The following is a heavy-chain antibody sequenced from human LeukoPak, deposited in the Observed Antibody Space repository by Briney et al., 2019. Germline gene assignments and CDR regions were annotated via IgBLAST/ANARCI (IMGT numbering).Heavy chain of an antibody. Sequence: SETLSLTCTVSGGSISSSSYYWGWIRQPPGKGLEWIGSIYYSGSTYYNPPLKSRVTISVDTSKNQFSLKLSSVTAADTAVYYCAREVGDYGYYYYGMDVWGQGTTVTVSS. D-gene: IGHD4-17*01. CDR3: AREVGDYGYYYYGMDV. J-gene: IGHJ6*02. CDR2: IYYSGST. CDR1: GGSISSSSYY. V-gene: IGHV4-39*07.